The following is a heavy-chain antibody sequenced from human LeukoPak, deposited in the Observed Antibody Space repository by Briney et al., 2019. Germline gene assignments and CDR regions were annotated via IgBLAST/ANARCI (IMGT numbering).Heavy chain of an antibody. Sequence: ASVKVSCKASAYTFTGYYMHWVRQAPGQGLEWMGWINLKSGGTNYAQKFQGRVTMTRDTSISTAYMELSRLRSEDTAVYYCARNPPTTNWNYADYWGQGTLVTVSS. CDR1: AYTFTGYY. D-gene: IGHD1-20*01. J-gene: IGHJ4*02. CDR2: INLKSGGT. V-gene: IGHV1-2*02. CDR3: ARNPPTTNWNYADY.